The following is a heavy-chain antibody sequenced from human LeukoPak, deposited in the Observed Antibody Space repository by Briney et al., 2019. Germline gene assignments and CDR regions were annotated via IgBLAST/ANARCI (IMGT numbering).Heavy chain of an antibody. CDR1: GCTFSSYA. V-gene: IGHV1-69*01. CDR2: IIPIFGTE. J-gene: IGHJ4*02. CDR3: ARLRLSYYDDSSGYKATDY. Sequence: PVKVSCKASGCTFSSYAISWVRQAPGQGLEWRGGIIPIFGTENYAQKFPGRDTITADESTSTAYMELSSLRSEDTAVYYCARLRLSYYDDSSGYKATDYWGQGTLVTVSS. D-gene: IGHD3-22*01.